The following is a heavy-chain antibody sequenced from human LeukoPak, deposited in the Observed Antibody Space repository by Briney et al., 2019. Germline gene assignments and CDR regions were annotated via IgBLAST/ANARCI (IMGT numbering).Heavy chain of an antibody. D-gene: IGHD3-3*01. J-gene: IGHJ5*02. CDR2: ISYDGSNK. CDR1: GFTFSSYG. Sequence: GGSPRLSCAASGFTFSSYGMHWVRQAPGKGLEWVAVISYDGSNKYYADSVKGRFTISRDNSKNTLYLQMNSLRAEDTAVYYALVGVVIQNWFDPWGQGTLVTVSS. V-gene: IGHV3-30*03. CDR3: LVGVVIQNWFDP.